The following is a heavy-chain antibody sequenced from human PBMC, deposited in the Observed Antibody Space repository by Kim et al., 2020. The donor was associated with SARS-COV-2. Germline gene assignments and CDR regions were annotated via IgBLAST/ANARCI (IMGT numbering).Heavy chain of an antibody. V-gene: IGHV3-33*01. J-gene: IGHJ4*02. Sequence: GGSLRLSCGASGFTFSSYGMSWVRQAPGKGLEWVSAVPYDGSNKYYADSVKGRFTISRDNSKNTLYLQMNSLRAEDTAVYYCARDRSNSDSWGPGTLVTASS. CDR3: ARDRSNSDS. CDR2: VPYDGSNK. CDR1: GFTFSSYG.